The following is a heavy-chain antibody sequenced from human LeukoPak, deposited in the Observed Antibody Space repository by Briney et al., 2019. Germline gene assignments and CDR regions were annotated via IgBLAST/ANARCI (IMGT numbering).Heavy chain of an antibody. D-gene: IGHD6-19*01. V-gene: IGHV4-39*07. Sequence: PSETLSLTCTVSGGSISSGTRYWGWIRQPPGKGLEWIGSIYYSGSTYYNPSLKSRVTLSVDTSKSQFSLKLGSVTAADTAVYYCAKGPSSGWYFVYFQHWGQGTLVTGSS. J-gene: IGHJ1*01. CDR2: IYYSGST. CDR3: AKGPSSGWYFVYFQH. CDR1: GGSISSGTRY.